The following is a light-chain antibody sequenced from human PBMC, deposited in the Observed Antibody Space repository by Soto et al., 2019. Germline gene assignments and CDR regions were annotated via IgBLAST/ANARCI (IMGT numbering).Light chain of an antibody. V-gene: IGLV2-14*03. CDR1: SSDIGAYNY. Sequence: QSALTQPASVSGSPGKSITISCTGTSSDIGAYNYVSWYQQHPGKAPKLLIYDVNIRPSGVSNRFSGSKSGNTASLTISGLQAEEEADYYCTSLPTSTTMTFCGGTKDTVL. J-gene: IGLJ2*01. CDR3: TSLPTSTTMT. CDR2: DVN.